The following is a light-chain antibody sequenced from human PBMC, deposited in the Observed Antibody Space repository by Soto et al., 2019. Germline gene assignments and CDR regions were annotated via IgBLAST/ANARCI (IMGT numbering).Light chain of an antibody. V-gene: IGLV4-60*02. Sequence: QLVLTQSSSASASLGSSVKLTCTLSSGHSSYIIAWHQQQPGKAPRYLMKLEGSGSYNKGSGVPDRFSGSSSGADRYLTISNLQFEAEADYYCETWDSNTWVFGGGTKLTVL. J-gene: IGLJ3*02. CDR3: ETWDSNTWV. CDR1: SGHSSYI. CDR2: LEGSGSY.